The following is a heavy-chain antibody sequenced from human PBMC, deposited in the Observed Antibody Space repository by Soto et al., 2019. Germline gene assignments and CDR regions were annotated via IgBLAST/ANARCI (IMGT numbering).Heavy chain of an antibody. CDR3: ARTYGDCFDY. Sequence: SETLSLTCTVSGGSISSSSYYWGWIRQPPGKGLEWIGYIYSSGSTHYNPSLKSRVTISVDTSKNQFSLKLSSVTAADTAVYYCARTYGDCFDYWGQGTLVTVSS. V-gene: IGHV4-61*05. CDR2: IYSSGST. J-gene: IGHJ4*02. D-gene: IGHD4-17*01. CDR1: GGSISSSSYY.